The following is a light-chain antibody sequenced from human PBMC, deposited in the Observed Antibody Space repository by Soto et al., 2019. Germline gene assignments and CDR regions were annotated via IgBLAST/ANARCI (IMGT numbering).Light chain of an antibody. J-gene: IGKJ5*01. CDR1: QSVGSN. CDR3: QQYGSSPIT. Sequence: IVLTQSPSTLSVSPGERATLSCGASQSVGSNLAWFQQKPGQAPRLLIYGASSRATGIPERFSGSGSGTDFTLTISRLAPEDFEVYYCQQYGSSPITFGQGTRLEIK. V-gene: IGKV3-20*01. CDR2: GAS.